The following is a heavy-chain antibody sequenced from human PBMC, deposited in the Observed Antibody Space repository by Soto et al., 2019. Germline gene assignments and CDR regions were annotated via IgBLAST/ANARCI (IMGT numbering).Heavy chain of an antibody. J-gene: IGHJ4*02. CDR3: VKETVAAAYVETSPFDF. Sequence: PGGSLXLSCAVSGFXFSSHGMQWVRQAPGKGLEWVAVIGFDGSVSHHADSVKGRFTVSRDNSKDTLYLQMNSLRAEDTARYYCVKETVAAAYVETSPFDFWGQGTLVTVSS. CDR1: GFXFSSHG. V-gene: IGHV3-30*18. CDR2: IGFDGSVS. D-gene: IGHD2-15*01.